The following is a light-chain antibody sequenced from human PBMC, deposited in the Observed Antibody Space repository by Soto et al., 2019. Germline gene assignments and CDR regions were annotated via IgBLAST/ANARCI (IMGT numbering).Light chain of an antibody. CDR3: QQYGNSPPNT. V-gene: IGKV3-20*01. Sequence: EIVLTQSPGTLSLSPGERATLSCRASQSVSSSYLAWYQQKPGQAPRVLIYGASSRATGIPDRFSGSGSGTEFTLTISRLEPEDFAMYFCQQYGNSPPNTFGQGTKVEIK. J-gene: IGKJ2*01. CDR2: GAS. CDR1: QSVSSSY.